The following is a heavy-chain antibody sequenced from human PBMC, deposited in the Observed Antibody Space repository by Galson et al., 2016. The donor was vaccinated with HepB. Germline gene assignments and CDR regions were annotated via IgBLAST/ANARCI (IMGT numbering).Heavy chain of an antibody. CDR3: AKDLDGYTYGYSYSDH. Sequence: SLRLSCAASGFTFSNYAMSWVRQAPGKGLEWVSSISGSGGTTYYADSVKGRFTISRDKSKNTLYLQMNSLTGEDTAVYYCAKDLDGYTYGYSYSDHWGQGTLVTVSS. CDR1: GFTFSNYA. J-gene: IGHJ4*02. CDR2: ISGSGGTT. D-gene: IGHD5-18*01. V-gene: IGHV3-23*01.